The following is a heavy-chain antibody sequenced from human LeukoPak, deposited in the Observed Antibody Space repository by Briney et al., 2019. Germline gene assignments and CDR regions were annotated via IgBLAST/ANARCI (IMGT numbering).Heavy chain of an antibody. Sequence: GGSLRLSCAASGFTFSSYAMHWVRQAPGKGLEWVAVISYDGSNKYYADSVKGRFTISRDNSKNTLYLQMNSLRAEDTAVYYCARVFIDGSSDYWGQGTLVTVSS. D-gene: IGHD6-6*01. J-gene: IGHJ4*02. CDR3: ARVFIDGSSDY. CDR1: GFTFSSYA. V-gene: IGHV3-30*04. CDR2: ISYDGSNK.